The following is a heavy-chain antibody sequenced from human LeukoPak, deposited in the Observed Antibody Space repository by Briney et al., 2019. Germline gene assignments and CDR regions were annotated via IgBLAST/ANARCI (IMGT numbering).Heavy chain of an antibody. CDR1: GGSISSSSYY. V-gene: IGHV4-39*07. CDR2: IYYSGST. D-gene: IGHD3-3*01. J-gene: IGHJ6*02. CDR3: ARDFFGLYYGMDV. Sequence: SETLSLTCTVSGGSISSSSYYWGWIRQPPGKGLEWIGSIYYSGSTYYNPSLKSRVTISVDTSKNQFSLKLSSVTAADTAVYYCARDFFGLYYGMDVWGQGTTVTVSS.